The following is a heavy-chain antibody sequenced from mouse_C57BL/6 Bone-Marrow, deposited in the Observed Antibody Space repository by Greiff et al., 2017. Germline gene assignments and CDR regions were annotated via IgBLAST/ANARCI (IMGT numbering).Heavy chain of an antibody. J-gene: IGHJ4*01. Sequence: QVQLKPSGAELAKPGASVKLSCKASGYTFTSYWMHWVKQRPGQGLEWIGYINPSSGYTTYNQKFKDKATLTADKSSSTAYMQLSSLTYEYSAVYYCARCGSTMVKWYAMDDWGQGTSVTVAS. CDR1: GYTFTSYW. CDR3: ARCGSTMVKWYAMDD. CDR2: INPSSGYT. V-gene: IGHV1-7*01. D-gene: IGHD2-2*01.